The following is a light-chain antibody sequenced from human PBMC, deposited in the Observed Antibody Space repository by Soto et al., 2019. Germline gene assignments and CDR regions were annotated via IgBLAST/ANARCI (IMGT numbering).Light chain of an antibody. V-gene: IGKV3-11*01. Sequence: EIVLTQSPATLSLSPGERATLSCRASQSVSSYLAWYQQKPGQAPRLLIYDASNRATGIPARFSGSGSGTDFPLTISSLGPEDFAIYYCQQRSNWPPVTFGGGTKVAIK. CDR1: QSVSSY. CDR2: DAS. CDR3: QQRSNWPPVT. J-gene: IGKJ4*01.